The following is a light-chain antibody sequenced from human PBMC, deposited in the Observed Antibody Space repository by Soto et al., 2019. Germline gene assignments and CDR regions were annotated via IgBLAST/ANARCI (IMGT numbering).Light chain of an antibody. V-gene: IGLV2-14*01. Sequence: QSALTQPASVSGSPGQSITISCTGTSSDVGGYNYVSWYQHHPGKAPKLMIYEVSNRPSGVSNRFSGSKSGNTASLTISGLQAEDEADYYCSSYTGSSTSVFGGGTKVTFL. CDR1: SSDVGGYNY. CDR2: EVS. CDR3: SSYTGSSTSV. J-gene: IGLJ3*02.